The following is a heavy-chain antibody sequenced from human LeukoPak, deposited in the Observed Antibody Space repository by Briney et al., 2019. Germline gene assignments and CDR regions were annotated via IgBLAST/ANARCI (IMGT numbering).Heavy chain of an antibody. CDR1: GGTFSSYA. V-gene: IGHV1-69*13. CDR3: ARDLTNYYDSSGYYYALGY. D-gene: IGHD3-22*01. CDR2: IIPIFGTA. J-gene: IGHJ4*02. Sequence: SVKVSCKASGGTFSSYAISWVRQAPGQGLEWMGGIIPIFGTANYAQKFQGRVTITADESTSTAYMELSSLRPEDTAVYYCARDLTNYYDSSGYYYALGYWGQGTLVTVSP.